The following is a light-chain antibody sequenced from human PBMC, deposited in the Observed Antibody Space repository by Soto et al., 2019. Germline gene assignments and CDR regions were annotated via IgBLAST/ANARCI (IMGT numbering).Light chain of an antibody. V-gene: IGLV2-8*01. CDR2: EVD. CDR3: SSYAGSNNLVV. CDR1: SSDVGGYKC. J-gene: IGLJ3*02. Sequence: QSVLTQPPSASGSPGQSVTISCTGTSSDVGGYKCVSWYQQHPGKAPKLMIYEVDKRPSGVPDRFSGSKSGNTASLTVSGLQAEDEADYYCSSYAGSNNLVVFGGGTKLTVL.